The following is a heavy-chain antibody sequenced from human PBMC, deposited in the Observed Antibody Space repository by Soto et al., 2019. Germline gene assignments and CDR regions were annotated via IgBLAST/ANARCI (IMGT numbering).Heavy chain of an antibody. V-gene: IGHV4-30-2*01. CDR3: AREGGVWGYFDL. J-gene: IGHJ2*01. CDR2: IYHSGST. Sequence: QLQLQESGSGLVKPSQTLSLTCAVSGGSISSGGYSWSWIRQPPGKGLEWIGYIYHSGSTYYNPSLKRRVTISVDRSKNQFSLKLSSVTAADPAVYYCAREGGVWGYFDLWGRGTLVTVSS. CDR1: GGSISSGGYS. D-gene: IGHD3-16*01.